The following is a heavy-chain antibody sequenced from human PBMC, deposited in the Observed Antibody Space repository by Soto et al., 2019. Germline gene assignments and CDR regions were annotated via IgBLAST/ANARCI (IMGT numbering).Heavy chain of an antibody. Sequence: QDHLVESGGGVVQPGTSLRLSCAASGFTFNTYGMHWVRQAPGKGLEWVAVISYDGSDKFYADSVKGRFTISRDNSKNTLYLQMSSLRPEDTAIYSCAKSPNFYCSSRNCYKYYFDYWGQGTLVTVSS. D-gene: IGHD2-2*02. CDR2: ISYDGSDK. CDR3: AKSPNFYCSSRNCYKYYFDY. CDR1: GFTFNTYG. J-gene: IGHJ4*02. V-gene: IGHV3-30*18.